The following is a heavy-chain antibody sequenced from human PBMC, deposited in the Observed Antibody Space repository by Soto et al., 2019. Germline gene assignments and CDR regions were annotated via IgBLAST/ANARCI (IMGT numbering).Heavy chain of an antibody. CDR3: THSLDFSTFGAYAFDL. V-gene: IGHV2-5*02. D-gene: IGHD3-16*01. Sequence: QITLKESGPTLLKPTQTLKLTCTFSGFSLRSSGVAVGWIRQPPGKALEWLALIYWDDDKRYSPSLKSRLTITKDSSKNQVVLTMTNMDPVDTATYYCTHSLDFSTFGAYAFDLWGQGTMVAVSS. CDR1: GFSLRSSGVA. CDR2: IYWDDDK. J-gene: IGHJ3*01.